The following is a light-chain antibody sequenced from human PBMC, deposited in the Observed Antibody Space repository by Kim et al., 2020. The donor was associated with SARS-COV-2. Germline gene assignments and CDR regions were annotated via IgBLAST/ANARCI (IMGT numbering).Light chain of an antibody. CDR3: CSYATFFWV. J-gene: IGLJ3*02. V-gene: IGLV2-23*02. Sequence: QSALTQPASVSGSPGQSITISCTGASSDIGSYNLVSWYQQHPGQAPKLILYEVSQRPLGVSNRFSGSKSDNTASLTISGLQTEDEADYYCCSYATFFWVFGGGTKVTVL. CDR1: SSDIGSYNL. CDR2: EVS.